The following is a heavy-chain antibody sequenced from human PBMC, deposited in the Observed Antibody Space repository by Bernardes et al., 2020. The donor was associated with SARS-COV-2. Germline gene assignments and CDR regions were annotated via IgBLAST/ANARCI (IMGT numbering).Heavy chain of an antibody. J-gene: IGHJ5*02. CDR3: ARDLGYCINGVCSP. Sequence: GGSLRLSCAASGFTFSSSWFHWVRQAPGKGLVWVSRINPDGSTTNYADSVKGRFTISRDNAKNTLFLQMSSLRADDTAMYYCARDLGYCINGVCSPWGQGTLVTVSS. D-gene: IGHD2-8*01. CDR2: INPDGSTT. CDR1: GFTFSSSW. V-gene: IGHV3-74*01.